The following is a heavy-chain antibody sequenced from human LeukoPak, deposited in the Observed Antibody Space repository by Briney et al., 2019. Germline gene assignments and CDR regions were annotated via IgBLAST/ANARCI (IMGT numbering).Heavy chain of an antibody. CDR2: ISYDGSNK. CDR1: GFTFSSYA. V-gene: IGHV3-30*04. Sequence: GGSLGLSCAASGFTFSSYAMHWVRQAPGKGLEWVAVISYDGSNKYYADSVKGRFTISRDNSKNTLYLQMNSLRAEDTAVYYCAREGGPQFLDYWGQGTLVTVSS. D-gene: IGHD3-16*01. J-gene: IGHJ4*02. CDR3: AREGGPQFLDY.